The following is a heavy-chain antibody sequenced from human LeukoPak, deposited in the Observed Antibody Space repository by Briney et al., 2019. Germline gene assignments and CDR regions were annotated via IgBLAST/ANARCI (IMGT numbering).Heavy chain of an antibody. V-gene: IGHV4-59*01. J-gene: IGHJ6*02. Sequence: PSETLSLTCTVSGGSISSYYWSWIRQPPGKGLEWIGYIYYSGSTNYNPSLKSRVTISVDTSKNQFSLKLSSVTAADTAVYYCARDRGQQLAGRSGMDVWGQGTTVTVSS. CDR3: ARDRGQQLAGRSGMDV. D-gene: IGHD6-13*01. CDR2: IYYSGST. CDR1: GGSISSYY.